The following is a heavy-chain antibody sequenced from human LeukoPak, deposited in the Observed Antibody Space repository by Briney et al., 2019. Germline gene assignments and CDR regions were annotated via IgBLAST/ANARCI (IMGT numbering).Heavy chain of an antibody. D-gene: IGHD3-22*01. Sequence: GGSLRLSCAASGFTFSSYGMHWVRQAPGKGLEWVAFIRYDGSNKYYADSVKGRFTISRDNSKNTLYLQMNSLRAEDTAVYYCAKGYYYDSSGYDIATGIDDAFDIWGQGTMVTVSS. CDR1: GFTFSSYG. V-gene: IGHV3-30*02. CDR2: IRYDGSNK. J-gene: IGHJ3*02. CDR3: AKGYYYDSSGYDIATGIDDAFDI.